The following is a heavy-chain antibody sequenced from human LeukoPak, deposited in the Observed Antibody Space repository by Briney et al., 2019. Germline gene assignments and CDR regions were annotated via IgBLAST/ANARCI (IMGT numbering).Heavy chain of an antibody. CDR1: GGSISISNSY. Sequence: SETLSLTCTVSGGSISISNSYWGWIRQPPGKGLEWIGSIYYSGSTYYNPSLKSRVTISVDTSKNQFSLKLSSVTAADTAVYYCARDLGLGYNWNDDDAFDIWGQGTMVTVSS. CDR3: ARDLGLGYNWNDDDAFDI. J-gene: IGHJ3*02. D-gene: IGHD1-20*01. CDR2: IYYSGST. V-gene: IGHV4-39*02.